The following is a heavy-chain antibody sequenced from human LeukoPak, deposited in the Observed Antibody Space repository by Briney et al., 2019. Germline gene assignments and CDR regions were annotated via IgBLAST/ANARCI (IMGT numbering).Heavy chain of an antibody. CDR1: GFTFSSYS. J-gene: IGHJ3*02. V-gene: IGHV3-21*01. D-gene: IGHD4-17*01. Sequence: SGGSLRLSCAASGFTFSSYSMNWVRQAPGKGLEWVSSISSSSSYIYYADSVKGRFTISRDNAKNSLYLQMNSLRAEDTAVYYCARETHDYGDYEAFDIWGQGTMVTVSS. CDR2: ISSSSSYI. CDR3: ARETHDYGDYEAFDI.